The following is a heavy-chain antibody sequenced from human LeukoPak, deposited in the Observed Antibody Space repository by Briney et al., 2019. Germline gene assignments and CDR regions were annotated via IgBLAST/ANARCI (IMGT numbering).Heavy chain of an antibody. Sequence: GGSLRLYCAASGFTFSASWMTWVRQAPGKGLEWVTNINQDGSEKYYVDSVKGRFTIYRDNARNALYLQMNSLRTEDTAVYYCARGDRGFDYWGQGTLVTVSS. CDR2: INQDGSEK. CDR3: ARGDRGFDY. V-gene: IGHV3-7*01. J-gene: IGHJ4*02. CDR1: GFTFSASW.